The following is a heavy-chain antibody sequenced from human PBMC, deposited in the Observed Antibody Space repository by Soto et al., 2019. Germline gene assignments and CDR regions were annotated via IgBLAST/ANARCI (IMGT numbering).Heavy chain of an antibody. V-gene: IGHV3-53*01. J-gene: IGHJ4*02. CDR1: GFTVSSNY. Sequence: SLRLSCAASGFTVSSNYMSWVRQAPGKGLEWVSVIYSGGSTYYADSVKGRFTISRDNSKNTLYLQMNSLRAEDTAAYYCARDYSSYGPFDYWGQGTLVTVSS. D-gene: IGHD5-18*01. CDR2: IYSGGST. CDR3: ARDYSSYGPFDY.